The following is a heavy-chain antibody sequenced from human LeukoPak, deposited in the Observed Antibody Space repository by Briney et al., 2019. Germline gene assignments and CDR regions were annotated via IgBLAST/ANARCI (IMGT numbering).Heavy chain of an antibody. D-gene: IGHD5-18*01. CDR3: ATVGRYTYGSILDY. Sequence: GASVKVSCKASGYTFTSYDINWVRQATGQGHEWMGWMNPNSGNTGYAQKFQGRVTMTEDTSTDTAYMELSSLRSEDTAVYYCATVGRYTYGSILDYWGQGTLGTVSS. V-gene: IGHV1-8*02. J-gene: IGHJ4*02. CDR1: GYTFTSYD. CDR2: MNPNSGNT.